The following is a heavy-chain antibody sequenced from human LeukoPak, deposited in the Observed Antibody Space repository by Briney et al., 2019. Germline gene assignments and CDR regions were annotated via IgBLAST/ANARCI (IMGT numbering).Heavy chain of an antibody. D-gene: IGHD2-15*01. J-gene: IGHJ5*02. Sequence: KSSETLSLTCSVSSGSVRSNYYPWAWIRQAPGKGLEWVGGLDDSGNTYYNPSLKSRLTMSVDTSKNHFSLNLKSVAAADTSVYYCARRLRIGAAEWFDPWGQGIMVTVSS. V-gene: IGHV4-39*02. CDR3: ARRLRIGAAEWFDP. CDR2: LDDSGNT. CDR1: SGSVRSNYYP.